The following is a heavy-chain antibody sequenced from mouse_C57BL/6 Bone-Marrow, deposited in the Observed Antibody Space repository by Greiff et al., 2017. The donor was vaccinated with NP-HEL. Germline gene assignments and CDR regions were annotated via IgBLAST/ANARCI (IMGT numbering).Heavy chain of an antibody. CDR2: IDPSASYT. CDR3: ARNAYYGRSYEFAY. D-gene: IGHD1-1*01. CDR1: GYTFTTYW. Sequence: VQLQQPGAELVKPGASVKLSCKASGYTFTTYWMPWVNQTPGQGLEWIGEIDPSASYTNSNQKFKGKATLTVDTSSSTAYMQLSNLTSADSAAYYCARNAYYGRSYEFAYWGQGTLVTVSA. J-gene: IGHJ3*01. V-gene: IGHV1-50*01.